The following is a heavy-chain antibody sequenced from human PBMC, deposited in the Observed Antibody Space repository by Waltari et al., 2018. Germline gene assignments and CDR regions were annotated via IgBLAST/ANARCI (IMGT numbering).Heavy chain of an antibody. Sequence: QVQLVQSGAEVKKPGSSVKVSCKASGGTFSSYTISWVRQAPGQGLEWMGRIIPILSIANYAQKFQGRVTITADKSTSTAYMELSSLRSEDTAVYYCARQNYYDSSGYQNWFDPWGQGTLVTVSS. V-gene: IGHV1-69*02. CDR2: IIPILSIA. CDR1: GGTFSSYT. D-gene: IGHD3-22*01. CDR3: ARQNYYDSSGYQNWFDP. J-gene: IGHJ5*02.